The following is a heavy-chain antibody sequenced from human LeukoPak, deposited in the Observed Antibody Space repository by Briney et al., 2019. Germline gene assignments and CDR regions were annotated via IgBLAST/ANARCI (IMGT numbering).Heavy chain of an antibody. CDR3: ARASRPHYYGSGSYYNEAFDI. V-gene: IGHV6-1*01. CDR1: GDSVSSNSAA. D-gene: IGHD3-10*01. J-gene: IGHJ3*02. CDR2: TYYRSKWYN. Sequence: SQTLSLTCAISGDSVSSNSAAWNWIRQSPSRGLEWLGRTYYRSKWYNDYAVSVKSRITINPDTSKNQFSLQLNSVTPEDTAVYYCARASRPHYYGSGSYYNEAFDIWGQGTMVTVSS.